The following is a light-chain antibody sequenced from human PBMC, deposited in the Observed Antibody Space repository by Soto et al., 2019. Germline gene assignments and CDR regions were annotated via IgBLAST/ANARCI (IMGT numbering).Light chain of an antibody. CDR3: HQYGSSPTT. V-gene: IGKV3-20*01. J-gene: IGKJ1*01. Sequence: EVVLTQSPGTLSLSPGERATLSCRASQSVTSNYIAWYQQKPGQAPRLLIFGASIRATGIPDRFSGSGSGTDFTLTISRLEPEDFAVYHCHQYGSSPTTFGQGTKVDIK. CDR2: GAS. CDR1: QSVTSNY.